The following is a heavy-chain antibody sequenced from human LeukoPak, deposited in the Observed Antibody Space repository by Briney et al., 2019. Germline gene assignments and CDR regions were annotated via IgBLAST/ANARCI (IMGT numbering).Heavy chain of an antibody. V-gene: IGHV1-24*01. Sequence: ASVTVSCKVSGYSLSDLSLQGVRPAPGQGLEWMGGFNPEHTETLYSQKFQGRVTLTEDTSTDTAYMELSSLRSEDTAMYFCAQQKAGYSGSPSWSDPWGQGTLVTVSS. CDR3: AQQKAGYSGSPSWSDP. CDR2: FNPEHTET. D-gene: IGHD5-12*01. J-gene: IGHJ5*02. CDR1: GYSLSDLS.